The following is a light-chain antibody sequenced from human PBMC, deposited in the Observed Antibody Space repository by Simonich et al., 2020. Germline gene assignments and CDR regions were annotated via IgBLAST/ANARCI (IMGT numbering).Light chain of an antibody. J-gene: IGKJ1*01. V-gene: IGKV4-1*01. CDR3: QQYYSTPPT. Sequence: DIVMTQSPDSLAVSLGERATINCKSSQSVLYSSNNKNYLAWYQQKPRQPPKLLIYCASTRESGVPDHFSGSGSGTDFTLTISSLPAEDVAVYYCQQYYSTPPTFGQGTKVEIK. CDR2: CAS. CDR1: QSVLYSSNNKNY.